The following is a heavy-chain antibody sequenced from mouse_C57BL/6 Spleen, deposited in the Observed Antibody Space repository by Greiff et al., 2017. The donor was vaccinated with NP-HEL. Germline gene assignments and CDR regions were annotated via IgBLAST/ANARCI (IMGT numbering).Heavy chain of an antibody. CDR3: ARYGNYASYDMDY. J-gene: IGHJ4*01. Sequence: VQLQQSGPELVKPGASVKISCKASGYTFTDYYMNWVKQSHGKSLEWIGDINPNNGGTSYNQKFKGKATLTVDKSSSTAYMELRSLTSEDSSVDYCARYGNYASYDMDYWGQGTSVTVSS. D-gene: IGHD2-1*01. CDR2: INPNNGGT. CDR1: GYTFTDYY. V-gene: IGHV1-26*01.